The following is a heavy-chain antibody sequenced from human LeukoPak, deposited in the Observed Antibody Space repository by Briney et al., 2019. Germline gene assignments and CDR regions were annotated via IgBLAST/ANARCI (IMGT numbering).Heavy chain of an antibody. CDR2: IFDGGSA. Sequence: GGSLRLSCEASEFTVISAYMSWVRQAPGKGREWVSDIFDGGSAYYADSVKGRFTISRDNSKNMVYLQMNSLTAEDTAVYYCARVPDSSGYGGAFDIWGQGTMVTVSS. D-gene: IGHD3-22*01. CDR1: EFTVISAY. V-gene: IGHV3-53*01. J-gene: IGHJ3*02. CDR3: ARVPDSSGYGGAFDI.